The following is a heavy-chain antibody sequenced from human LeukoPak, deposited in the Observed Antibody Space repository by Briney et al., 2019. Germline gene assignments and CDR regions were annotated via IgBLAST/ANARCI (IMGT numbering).Heavy chain of an antibody. J-gene: IGHJ4*02. CDR2: IIPILGIA. V-gene: IGHV1-69*02. D-gene: IGHD2-2*01. CDR1: GGTFSSYT. CDR3: ARRCSSTSCYGRGIYYFDY. Sequence: SVKVSCKASGGTFSSYTISWVRQAPGQGLEWMASIIPILGIANYAQKFKGRVTITADKSTSTAYMEMSSLRAEDTAVYYCARRCSSTSCYGRGIYYFDYWGQGTLVTVSS.